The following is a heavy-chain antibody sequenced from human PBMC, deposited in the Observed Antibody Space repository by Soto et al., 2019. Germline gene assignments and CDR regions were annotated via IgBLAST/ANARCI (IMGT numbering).Heavy chain of an antibody. D-gene: IGHD1-1*01. CDR3: ARERTGDPTFFDY. Sequence: QVQLQESGPGLVKPSETLSLTCTVSGGSVSSSNYYWSWIRQPPGKGLEWLGYIYYIGSASYNPSLKRRITVSVDTSKNQFSLKLSSVTAAYTAVYYFARERTGDPTFFDYWGQGTLVTVSS. CDR1: GGSVSSSNYY. CDR2: IYYIGSA. V-gene: IGHV4-61*01. J-gene: IGHJ4*02.